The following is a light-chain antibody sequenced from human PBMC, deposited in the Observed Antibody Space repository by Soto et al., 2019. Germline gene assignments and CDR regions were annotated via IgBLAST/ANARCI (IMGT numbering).Light chain of an antibody. CDR1: QSLNNK. CDR2: DAS. V-gene: IGKV3-11*01. J-gene: IGKJ4*01. Sequence: EIVLTQSTATLSLSPGERATLSCRASQSLNNKLVWYQQKPGQAPRLLIYDASNRATGIAARFSGSGSGTDFTVTISSIEPEDFAVYYCQQRSNWPRGVTFGGGTKVEIK. CDR3: QQRSNWPRGVT.